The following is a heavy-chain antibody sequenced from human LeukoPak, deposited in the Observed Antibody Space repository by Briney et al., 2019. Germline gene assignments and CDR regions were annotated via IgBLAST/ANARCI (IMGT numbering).Heavy chain of an antibody. CDR1: GGSISSSSYY. CDR2: INHSGST. CDR3: ARARALYSNYANTSFDY. D-gene: IGHD4-11*01. V-gene: IGHV4-39*07. Sequence: SETLSLTCTVSGGSISSSSYYWGRIRQPPGKGLEWIGEINHSGSTNYNPSLKSRVTISVDTSKNQFSLKLSSVTAADTAVYYCARARALYSNYANTSFDYWGQGTLVTVSS. J-gene: IGHJ4*02.